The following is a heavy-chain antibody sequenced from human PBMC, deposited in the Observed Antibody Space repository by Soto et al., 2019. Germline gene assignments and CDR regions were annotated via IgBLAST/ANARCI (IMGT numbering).Heavy chain of an antibody. CDR1: GFTFSNYA. V-gene: IGHV3-23*01. Sequence: EVQLLESGGGLVQPGGSLRLSCAASGFTFSNYAMSWVRQAPGKGLEWVSIISGRGERTYYADSVKGRFTISRDNSKNTLYLQMNSLRAEDTAVYYCAKVKEGASDYWGQGTLVTVSS. CDR3: AKVKEGASDY. J-gene: IGHJ4*02. CDR2: ISGRGERT. D-gene: IGHD1-26*01.